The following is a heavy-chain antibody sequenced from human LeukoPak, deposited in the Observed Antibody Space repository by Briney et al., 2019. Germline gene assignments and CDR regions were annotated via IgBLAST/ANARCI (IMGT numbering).Heavy chain of an antibody. CDR3: ARPRIPNYYYYYYMDV. Sequence: PSQTLSLTCTVSGGSISSGSYYWSWIRQPAGKGLEWIGRIYYSGSTYYNPSLKSRVTISVDTSKNQFSLKLSSVTAADTAVYYCARPRIPNYYYYYYMDVWGKGTTVTVSS. D-gene: IGHD2-15*01. J-gene: IGHJ6*03. V-gene: IGHV4-61*02. CDR1: GGSISSGSYY. CDR2: IYYSGST.